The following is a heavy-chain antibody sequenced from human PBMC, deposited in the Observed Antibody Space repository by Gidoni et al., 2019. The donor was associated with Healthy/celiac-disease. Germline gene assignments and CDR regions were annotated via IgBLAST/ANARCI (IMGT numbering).Heavy chain of an antibody. CDR2: SIPIFGTA. CDR1: GGTFSSYA. J-gene: IGHJ5*02. V-gene: IGHV1-69*01. Sequence: QVQLVQSGAEVTKPGSSVTVSCKASGGTFSSYAISWVRQAPGQGLEWMGGSIPIFGTANYAQKFQGRVTITADESTSTAYVELSSLRSEDTAVYYCARGITMIVGPFYNWFDPWGQGTLVTVSS. CDR3: ARGITMIVGPFYNWFDP. D-gene: IGHD3-22*01.